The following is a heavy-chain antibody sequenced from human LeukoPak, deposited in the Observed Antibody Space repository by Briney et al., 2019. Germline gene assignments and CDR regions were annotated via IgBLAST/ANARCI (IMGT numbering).Heavy chain of an antibody. V-gene: IGHV6-1*01. CDR1: GDTVSSNSAA. Sequence: SQTLSLTCDITGDTVSSNSAAWNWIRQSPSRGLEWLGRTYYRSKWYYDYAVSVKSRITISPDTSKNQFSLQLNSVTADDTAVYYCARGFALDFWGQGTMVTVSS. CDR3: ARGFALDF. CDR2: TYYRSKWYY. J-gene: IGHJ3*01.